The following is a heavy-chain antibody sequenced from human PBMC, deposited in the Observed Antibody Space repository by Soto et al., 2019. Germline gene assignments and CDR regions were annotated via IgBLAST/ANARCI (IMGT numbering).Heavy chain of an antibody. Sequence: CIRYIMNRVRQATGKGLEWVAVIWYDGSNKYYADSVKGRFTISRDNSKNTLYLQMNSLRAEDTAVYYCARDPDSSGYYYFDYWGQGTLVTV. CDR1: CIRYI. V-gene: IGHV3-33*01. CDR3: ARDPDSSGYYYFDY. D-gene: IGHD3-22*01. CDR2: IWYDGSNK. J-gene: IGHJ4*02.